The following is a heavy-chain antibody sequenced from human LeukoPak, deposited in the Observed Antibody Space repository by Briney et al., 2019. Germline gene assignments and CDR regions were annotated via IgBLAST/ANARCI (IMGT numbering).Heavy chain of an antibody. V-gene: IGHV1-18*01. J-gene: IGHJ4*02. D-gene: IGHD3-22*01. CDR3: ARSGVGYFYDTTGYYPLDY. CDR2: ISPFTGNT. CDR1: GYAFTNYG. Sequence: GASVKVSCKASGYAFTNYGISWVRQAPGQGLEWMGRISPFTGNTNYAQDLQGRVTMTTDTSTSTAYMELSSLRSDDTAVYYCARSGVGYFYDTTGYYPLDYWGQGTLVTVSS.